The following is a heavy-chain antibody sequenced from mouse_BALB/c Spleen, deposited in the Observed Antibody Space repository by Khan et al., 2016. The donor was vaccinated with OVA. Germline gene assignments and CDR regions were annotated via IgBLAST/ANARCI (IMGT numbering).Heavy chain of an antibody. D-gene: IGHD2-1*01. J-gene: IGHJ1*01. Sequence: QVQLKESGPDLVAPSQSLSITCTVSGFSLTNYGVHWVRQPPGKGLEWLGVIWAGGSTNYNSALMSRLSISKDNSKSQVFLKMNSLQIDDTAMFYCARNYGNYVGYFDVWGAGTTVTVSS. CDR1: GFSLTNYG. CDR3: ARNYGNYVGYFDV. V-gene: IGHV2-9*02. CDR2: IWAGGST.